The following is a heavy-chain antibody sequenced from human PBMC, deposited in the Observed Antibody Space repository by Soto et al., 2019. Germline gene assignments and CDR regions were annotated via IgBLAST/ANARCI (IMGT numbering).Heavy chain of an antibody. CDR1: GFTFSSYS. CDR2: ISSSSSYI. D-gene: IGHD6-13*01. Sequence: EVQLVESGGGLVKPGGSLRLSCAASGFTFSSYSMNWVRQAPGKGLEWVSSISSSSSYIYYADSVKGRFTISRDNAKNSLHLQMNSLRAEDTAVYYCARDHATRAAAGNAFEIWGQGTMVTVSS. J-gene: IGHJ3*02. CDR3: ARDHATRAAAGNAFEI. V-gene: IGHV3-21*01.